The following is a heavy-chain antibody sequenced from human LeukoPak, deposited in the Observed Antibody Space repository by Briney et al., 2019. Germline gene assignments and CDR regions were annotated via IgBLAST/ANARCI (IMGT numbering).Heavy chain of an antibody. V-gene: IGHV3-23*01. CDR3: ARAIQLWFFFQI. CDR1: GFTFKNYA. J-gene: IGHJ3*02. Sequence: GGSLRLSCAASGFTFKNYAMYWVRQAPGKGLEWVSAIIESGEGTYYTDSVKGRFTISRDNSKNTLYLQMSSLRAEDTAVYYCARAIQLWFFFQIWGQGTMVIVSS. D-gene: IGHD5-18*01. CDR2: IIESGEGT.